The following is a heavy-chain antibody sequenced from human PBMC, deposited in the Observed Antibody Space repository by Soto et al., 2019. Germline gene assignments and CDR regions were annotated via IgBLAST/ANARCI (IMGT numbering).Heavy chain of an antibody. V-gene: IGHV1-2*04. CDR2: INPNSGGT. CDR1: GYTFTGYY. D-gene: IGHD1-26*01. CDR3: AIDLYSGSYSGYYYYGMDV. J-gene: IGHJ6*02. Sequence: GASVKVSCKASGYTFTGYYMHWVRQAPGQGLEWMGWINPNSGGTNYAQKFQGWVTMTRDTSISTAYMELSRLRSDDTAVYYCAIDLYSGSYSGYYYYGMDVWGQGTTVTVSS.